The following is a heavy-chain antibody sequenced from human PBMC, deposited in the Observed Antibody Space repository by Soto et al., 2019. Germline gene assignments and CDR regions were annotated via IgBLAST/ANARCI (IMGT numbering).Heavy chain of an antibody. V-gene: IGHV1-3*01. CDR3: ARGKGMEENYYYYGMDI. Sequence: ASVKVSCKATGYTFSTYAIHWVRQAPGQSLEWMGWLNGGTGQTRYSQRFQDRVTITRDTSASTAYMEVSSLRPEDTAVYYCARGKGMEENYYYYGMDIWGQGTTVTVSS. D-gene: IGHD1-1*01. J-gene: IGHJ6*02. CDR2: LNGGTGQT. CDR1: GYTFSTYA.